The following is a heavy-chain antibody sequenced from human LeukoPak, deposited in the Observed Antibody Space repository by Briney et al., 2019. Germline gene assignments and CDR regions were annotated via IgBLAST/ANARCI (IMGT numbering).Heavy chain of an antibody. J-gene: IGHJ4*02. V-gene: IGHV1-69*06. CDR2: IIPIFGTA. D-gene: IGHD6-13*01. CDR1: GDTFSRYA. Sequence: SVKVSCKASGDTFSRYAISWVRQAPGQGLEWMGGIIPIFGTANYAQKFQGRVTITADISTRTAYMELSSLRSEDTAVYYCATVGASAGAPFDYWGQGTLVTVSS. CDR3: ATVGASAGAPFDY.